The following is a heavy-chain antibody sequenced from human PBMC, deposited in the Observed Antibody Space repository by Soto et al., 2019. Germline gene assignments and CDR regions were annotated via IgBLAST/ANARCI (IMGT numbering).Heavy chain of an antibody. Sequence: PSETLSLTCTVSGGSITSYYWSWIRQPPGKGLEWIGYIYHSGSANYNPSLKSRVTISADTSKNQFSLKLSSVTAADTAVYYCAREGPASTNWFDPWGQGTLGTVSS. V-gene: IGHV4-59*01. CDR1: GGSITSYY. CDR3: AREGPASTNWFDP. CDR2: IYHSGSA. J-gene: IGHJ5*02. D-gene: IGHD3-16*01.